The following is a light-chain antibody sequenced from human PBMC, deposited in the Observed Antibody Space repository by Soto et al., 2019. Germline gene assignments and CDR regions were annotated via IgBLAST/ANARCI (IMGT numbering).Light chain of an antibody. V-gene: IGLV2-14*01. CDR1: SSDVGGYNS. Sequence: QSALTQPASVSGSPGQSITISCTGTSSDVGGYNSVSWYQQHTGKAPKLMIYDVSNRPSGVSNRFSGSKSGNTASLTISGLQAADEADYYCSSYTSSSTLVFGTGTKLTVL. J-gene: IGLJ1*01. CDR3: SSYTSSSTLV. CDR2: DVS.